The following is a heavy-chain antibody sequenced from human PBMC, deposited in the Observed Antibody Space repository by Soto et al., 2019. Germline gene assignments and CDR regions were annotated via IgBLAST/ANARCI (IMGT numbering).Heavy chain of an antibody. V-gene: IGHV1-69*12. Sequence: QVQLVQSGAEVKKPGSSVKVSCKASGGTFSSYAISWVRQAPGQGLEWMGGIIPIFGTANYAQKFQGRVTITADESTSTAYMEQSSLRSEDTAVYYCAKREVVTATPGYYYYGMDVWGQGTTVTVSS. CDR3: AKREVVTATPGYYYYGMDV. CDR2: IIPIFGTA. CDR1: GGTFSSYA. D-gene: IGHD2-21*02. J-gene: IGHJ6*02.